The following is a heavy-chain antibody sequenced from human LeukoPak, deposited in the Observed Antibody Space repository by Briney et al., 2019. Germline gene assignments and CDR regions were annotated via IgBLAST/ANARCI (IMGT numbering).Heavy chain of an antibody. J-gene: IGHJ6*03. D-gene: IGHD7-27*01. V-gene: IGHV4-31*03. CDR3: ARGTGDPDYYYYYYMDV. Sequence: SQTLSLTCTVSGGSISSGGYYWSWIRQHPGKGLEWNGYIYYSGSTYYNPSLKSRVTISVDTSKNQFSLKLSSVTAADTAVYYCARGTGDPDYYYYYYMDVWGKGTTVTVSS. CDR1: GGSISSGGYY. CDR2: IYYSGST.